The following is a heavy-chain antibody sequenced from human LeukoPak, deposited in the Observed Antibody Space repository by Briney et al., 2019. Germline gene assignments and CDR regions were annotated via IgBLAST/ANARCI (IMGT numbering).Heavy chain of an antibody. D-gene: IGHD5-18*01. CDR1: GLTFSSYA. CDR2: ISCSGGST. Sequence: GGSLRLTCAASGLTFSSYAMDWVRQAPGKGLEWVSAISCSGGSTFYADSVKGRFTIFRENSQNTLYLQMNSLRTEYRAVYYCVNVLPVDTAIPYYFDYSGQGSLVTVPS. CDR3: VNVLPVDTAIPYYFDY. J-gene: IGHJ4*02. V-gene: IGHV3-23*01.